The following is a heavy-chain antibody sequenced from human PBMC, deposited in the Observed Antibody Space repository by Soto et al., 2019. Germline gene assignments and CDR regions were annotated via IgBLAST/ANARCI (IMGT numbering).Heavy chain of an antibody. CDR3: ASGSSGWLHGFDY. Sequence: EVQLVESGGGLVKPGGSLRLSCAASGFTFSSYSMNWVRQAPGKGLEWVSSISSSSSYIYYADSVKGRFTISGDNAKNSLYLQMNSLRAEDTAVYYCASGSSGWLHGFDYWGQGTLVTVSS. J-gene: IGHJ4*02. V-gene: IGHV3-21*01. CDR1: GFTFSSYS. D-gene: IGHD6-19*01. CDR2: ISSSSSYI.